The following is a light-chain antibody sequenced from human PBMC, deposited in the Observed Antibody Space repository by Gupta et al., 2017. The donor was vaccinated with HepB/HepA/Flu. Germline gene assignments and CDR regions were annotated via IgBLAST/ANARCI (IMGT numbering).Light chain of an antibody. V-gene: IGLV2-23*02. J-gene: IGLJ2*01. CDR3: WSSAGTGSIYI. CDR2: EVS. Sequence: QAALTQPAYVSGSPGQSITISCTGTSSDVGCNNLVSWFQHHPGKVPKLMIYEVSKRPSGVSNRFSASKSGNTASLTISGLQAEDEADYYCWSSAGTGSIYIFGGGTKLTVL. CDR1: SSDVGCNNL.